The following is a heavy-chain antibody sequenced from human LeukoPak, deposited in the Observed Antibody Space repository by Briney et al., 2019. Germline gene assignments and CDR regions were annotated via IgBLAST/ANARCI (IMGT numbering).Heavy chain of an antibody. CDR1: GDSVSSNSVT. D-gene: IGHD2-2*01. CDR3: ARRLTQYDCFDP. V-gene: IGHV6-1*01. J-gene: IGHJ5*02. Sequence: SQTLSLTCALSGDSVSSNSVTWNWIRQSPSRGLEWLGRTYYRSTWYNDYAVSVRGRITVNPDTSKNQFSLHLNSVAPEDTAVYYCARRLTQYDCFDPWGQGILVTVSS. CDR2: TYYRSTWYN.